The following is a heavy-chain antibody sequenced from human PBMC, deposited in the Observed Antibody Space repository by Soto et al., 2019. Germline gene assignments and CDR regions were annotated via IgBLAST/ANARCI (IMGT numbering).Heavy chain of an antibody. CDR2: MNPNSGNT. J-gene: IGHJ3*02. CDR3: ATNPGDRDDAFDI. V-gene: IGHV1-8*02. Sequence: GASVKVSSKASGYSFTSYGISWVRQAPGQGLEWMGWMNPNSGNTGYAQKFQGRVTMTRNTSISTAYMELSSLRSEDTAVYYCATNPGDRDDAFDIWGQGTMVTVSS. CDR1: GYSFTSYG.